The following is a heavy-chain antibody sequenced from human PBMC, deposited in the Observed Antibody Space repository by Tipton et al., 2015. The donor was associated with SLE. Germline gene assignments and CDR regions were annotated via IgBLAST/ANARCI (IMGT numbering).Heavy chain of an antibody. CDR2: IYPDDSDT. J-gene: IGHJ4*02. Sequence: QLVQSGAEVKKPGGSLKISCKDSGHTFNTYWIGWVRQMPGKGLEWIGIIYPDDSDTRYSPSFEGQVTMSVDKSITTAYLQWSSLKASDTATYYCVRHGVHSRSSVVDYWGQGTLVTVSS. CDR3: VRHGVHSRSSVVDY. CDR1: GHTFNTYW. V-gene: IGHV5-51*01. D-gene: IGHD6-6*01.